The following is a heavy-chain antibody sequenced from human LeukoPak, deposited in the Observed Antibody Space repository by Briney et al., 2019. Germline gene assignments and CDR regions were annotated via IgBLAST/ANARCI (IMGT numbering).Heavy chain of an antibody. J-gene: IGHJ5*02. CDR2: INCNGGGT. D-gene: IGHD2-21*01. V-gene: IGHV1-2*06. CDR3: ARDYGPYPGCSWFDP. CDR1: GYTFTGYY. Sequence: ASVKVSCKASGYTFTGYYIHWVRQAPGQGLEWMGRINCNGGGTSYAQKFQGRVTMTRDTSISTAYMELDRLTSDDTSVYYCARDYGPYPGCSWFDPWGQGTLVTVSS.